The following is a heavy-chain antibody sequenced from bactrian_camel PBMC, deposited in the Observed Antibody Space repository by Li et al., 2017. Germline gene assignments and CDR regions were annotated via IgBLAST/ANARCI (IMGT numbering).Heavy chain of an antibody. J-gene: IGHJ4*01. V-gene: IGHV3-3*01. Sequence: HVQLVESGGGSVQAGGSLRLSCAASGFTYCMCWFRLAPGKEREGVATIDAVSGSTYYSDSVKGRFTISQDSASNTVYLEMNSLKAEDTGMYISAAETTHGGRWSLDATGYKYWGQGTQVTVS. CDR2: IDAVSGST. CDR1: GFTYC. D-gene: IGHD6*01. CDR3: AAETTHGGRWSLDATGYKY.